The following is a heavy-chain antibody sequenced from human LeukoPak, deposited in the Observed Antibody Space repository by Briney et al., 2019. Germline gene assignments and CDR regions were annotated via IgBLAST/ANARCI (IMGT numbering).Heavy chain of an antibody. D-gene: IGHD1-26*01. V-gene: IGHV4-34*01. CDR1: GGSFSGYY. Sequence: KPSETLSLTCAVYGGSFSGYYWSWIRQPPGKGLEWIGEINHSGSTNYNPSLKSRVTISVDTSKNQFSLKLSSVTAADTAVYYCARGPHIAVAGFIVGATTYFDYWGQGTLVTVSS. CDR2: INHSGST. J-gene: IGHJ4*02. CDR3: ARGPHIAVAGFIVGATTYFDY.